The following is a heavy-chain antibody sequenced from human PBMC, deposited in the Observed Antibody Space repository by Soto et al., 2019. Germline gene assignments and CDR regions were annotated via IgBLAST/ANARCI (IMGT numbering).Heavy chain of an antibody. CDR1: GYTFTDYN. V-gene: IGHV1-2*02. D-gene: IGHD6-19*01. Sequence: ASVKVSCKASGYTFTDYNVHWVRQAPGQGLEWRGWINPYNGATNYAQKFQGRVSLTRDTSISTAHLELNSLKSDDTAMYYCATTSGQYSSAWQTFDVWGQGTTVTVSS. J-gene: IGHJ6*02. CDR3: ATTSGQYSSAWQTFDV. CDR2: INPYNGAT.